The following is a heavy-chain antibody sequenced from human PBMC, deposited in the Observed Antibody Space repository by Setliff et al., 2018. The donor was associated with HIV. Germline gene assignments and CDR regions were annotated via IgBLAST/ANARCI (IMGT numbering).Heavy chain of an antibody. CDR3: ARVQTMAVAGTQYYYMDV. Sequence: ASVKVSCKASGYNFTNYGIGWVRQAPGQGLEYLGWIGTYSGNTDYAQSVQGRVTMTRDTSTGTVYMELSSLRSEDTAVYYCARVQTMAVAGTQYYYMDVWGKGTTVTVSS. CDR2: IGTYSGNT. D-gene: IGHD6-19*01. V-gene: IGHV1-18*01. J-gene: IGHJ6*03. CDR1: GYNFTNYG.